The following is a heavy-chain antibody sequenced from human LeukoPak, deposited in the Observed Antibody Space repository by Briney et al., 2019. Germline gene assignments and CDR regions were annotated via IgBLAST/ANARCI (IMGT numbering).Heavy chain of an antibody. CDR2: ISAYNGNT. Sequence: SVKVSCKASGYTFTSYGISWVRQASGQGLEWMGWISAYNGNTNYAQKLQGRVTMTTDTSTSTAYMELRSLRSDDTAVYYCARDPVVDDYVWGSYIGVDYWGQGTLVTVSS. CDR1: GYTFTSYG. D-gene: IGHD3-16*01. J-gene: IGHJ4*02. CDR3: ARDPVVDDYVWGSYIGVDY. V-gene: IGHV1-18*01.